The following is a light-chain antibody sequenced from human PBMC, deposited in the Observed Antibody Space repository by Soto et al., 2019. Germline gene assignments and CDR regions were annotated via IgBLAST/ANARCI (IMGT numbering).Light chain of an antibody. CDR1: QRISSY. CDR3: QQYYSYPVT. J-gene: IGKJ1*01. Sequence: AIRMTQSPSSLSASTGDRVTITCRASQRISSYLAWYQQKPGKAPKLLIYAASTLQSGVPSRFSGSGSGTDFTLTISCLQSEDFATYYCQQYYSYPVTFGQGTKVEIK. CDR2: AAS. V-gene: IGKV1-8*01.